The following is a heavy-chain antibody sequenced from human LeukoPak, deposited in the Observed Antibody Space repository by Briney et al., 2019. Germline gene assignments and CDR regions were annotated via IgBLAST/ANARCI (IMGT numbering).Heavy chain of an antibody. CDR2: ISAYNGNT. CDR3: ARDHERSSYYDSSGYYDY. V-gene: IGHV1-18*04. Sequence: GXSVKVSCKASGYTFXNYYMHWVRQAPGQGLEWMGWISAYNGNTNYAQKLQGRVTMTTDTSTSTAYMELRSLRSDDTAVYYCARDHERSSYYDSSGYYDYWGQGTLVTVSS. CDR1: GYTFXNYY. J-gene: IGHJ4*02. D-gene: IGHD3-22*01.